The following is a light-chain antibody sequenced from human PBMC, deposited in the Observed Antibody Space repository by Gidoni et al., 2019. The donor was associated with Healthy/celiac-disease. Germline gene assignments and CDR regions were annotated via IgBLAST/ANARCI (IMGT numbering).Light chain of an antibody. CDR3: KQSYSTSIT. J-gene: IGKJ5*01. Sequence: DIQMTQSPSSLYASVGDRVTITCRASQRISSYLNWYQQKPGKAPKLLIYAASSWQSGVPSRVSGSGYGTDFTLTISSLQPEDFATYYCKQSYSTSITFGQGIRLEIK. V-gene: IGKV1-39*01. CDR2: AAS. CDR1: QRISSY.